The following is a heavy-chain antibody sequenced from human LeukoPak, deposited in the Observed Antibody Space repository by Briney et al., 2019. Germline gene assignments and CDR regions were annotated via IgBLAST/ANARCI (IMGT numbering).Heavy chain of an antibody. CDR3: ARDQDSSSWYWVARVLPLGY. J-gene: IGHJ4*02. CDR1: GYTFTSYG. CDR2: ISAYNGNT. D-gene: IGHD6-13*01. V-gene: IGHV1-18*04. Sequence: GASVEVSCKASGYTFTSYGISWVRQAPGQGLEWMGWISAYNGNTNYAQKLQGRVTMTTDTSTSTAYMELRSLRSDDTAVYYCARDQDSSSWYWVARVLPLGYWGQGTLVTVSS.